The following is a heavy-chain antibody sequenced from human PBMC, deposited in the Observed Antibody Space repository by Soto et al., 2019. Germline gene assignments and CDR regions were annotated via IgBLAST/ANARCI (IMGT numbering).Heavy chain of an antibody. Sequence: QVHLVQSGAEVKKPGASVKVSCKGSGYAFTTYGITWVRQAPGQGLEWMGWISAHNGNTNYAQKLQGRVTVNRDTSTRTAYMELRRMRSEDKAVYYCARGRYGDYWGQGALVTVSS. D-gene: IGHD1-1*01. CDR2: ISAHNGNT. V-gene: IGHV1-18*01. J-gene: IGHJ4*02. CDR3: ARGRYGDY. CDR1: GYAFTTYG.